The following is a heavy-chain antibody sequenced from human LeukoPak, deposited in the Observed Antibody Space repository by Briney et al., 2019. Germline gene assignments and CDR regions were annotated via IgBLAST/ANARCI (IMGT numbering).Heavy chain of an antibody. CDR3: ARDLLAVAGTYYFDY. D-gene: IGHD6-19*01. CDR1: GFTFSSYS. Sequence: GGSLRLSCAASGFTFSSYSMNWARRAPGKGLEWVSYISSSSRTIYYADSVKGRFTISRDNAKNSLYLQMNSLRDEDTAVYYCARDLLAVAGTYYFDYWGQGTLVTVSS. CDR2: ISSSSRTI. J-gene: IGHJ4*02. V-gene: IGHV3-48*02.